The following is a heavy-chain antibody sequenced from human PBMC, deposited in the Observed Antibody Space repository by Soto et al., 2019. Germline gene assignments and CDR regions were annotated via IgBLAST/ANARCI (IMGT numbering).Heavy chain of an antibody. Sequence: SETLSLTCTVSGDSISSYYWSWIRQPAGKGLEWIGRIYTSGGTDYNPSLKSRVTMSVDTSKNQFSLKLNSVTAADTAVYYCARADTTMDYFDYWGQGTLVTVS. V-gene: IGHV4-4*07. CDR2: IYTSGGT. CDR3: ARADTTMDYFDY. D-gene: IGHD5-18*01. J-gene: IGHJ4*02. CDR1: GDSISSYY.